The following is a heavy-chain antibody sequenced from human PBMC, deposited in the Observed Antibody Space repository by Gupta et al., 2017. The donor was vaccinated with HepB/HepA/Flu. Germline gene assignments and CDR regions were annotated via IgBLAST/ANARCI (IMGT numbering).Heavy chain of an antibody. Sequence: QVQLVQSGAEVKKPGASVKVSCKASGYTFTGYYMNWVRQAPGQGLEWMGWINPNSGGTNYAQKFQGRVTMTRDTSISTAYMELSRLRSDDTAVYYCARGEYLGYCSSTSCYVNDYWGQGTLVTVSS. CDR2: INPNSGGT. J-gene: IGHJ4*02. D-gene: IGHD2-2*01. V-gene: IGHV1-2*02. CDR3: ARGEYLGYCSSTSCYVNDY. CDR1: GYTFTGYY.